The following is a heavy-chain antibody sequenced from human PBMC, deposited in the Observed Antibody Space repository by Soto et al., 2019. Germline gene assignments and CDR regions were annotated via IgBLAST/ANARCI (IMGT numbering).Heavy chain of an antibody. CDR1: GFSFSSYG. V-gene: IGHV3-30*18. Sequence: QVQLVESGGRVVQPGRSLRLSCAASGFSFSSYGLHWVRQAPGKGLEWVAAISYDGSNEYYADSVKGRFTISRDNSKNTLYLQMNSLRAEDTAVYYCAKATYSGSYFSDYWGQGTLVTVSS. D-gene: IGHD1-26*01. CDR3: AKATYSGSYFSDY. CDR2: ISYDGSNE. J-gene: IGHJ4*02.